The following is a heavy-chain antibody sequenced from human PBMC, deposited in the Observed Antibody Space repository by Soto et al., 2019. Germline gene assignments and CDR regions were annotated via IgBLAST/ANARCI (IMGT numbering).Heavy chain of an antibody. CDR1: GFTFSTYA. D-gene: IGHD2-15*01. CDR2: ISGSGGST. Sequence: PGGSLRLSCAASGFTFSTYAMSWVRQAPGKGLEWVSAISGSGGSTYYADSVKGRFTISRDNSKNTLYLQMNSLRAEDTAVYYCAKDQFCSGGSCYNHYYYYGMDVWGQGTTVTVSS. J-gene: IGHJ6*02. CDR3: AKDQFCSGGSCYNHYYYYGMDV. V-gene: IGHV3-23*01.